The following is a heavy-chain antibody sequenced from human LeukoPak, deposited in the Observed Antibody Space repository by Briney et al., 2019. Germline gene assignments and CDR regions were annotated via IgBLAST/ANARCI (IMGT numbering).Heavy chain of an antibody. CDR3: ARARWILVNGFDP. Sequence: SETVSLTCSVSGGSISSGGYYWSWIRQHPGKGLEWIGYIYYSGSTYYNPSLKSRVTISVDTSKNQFSLKLSSVTAADTAVYYCARARWILVNGFDPWGQGTLVTVSS. CDR1: GGSISSGGYY. CDR2: IYYSGST. V-gene: IGHV4-31*03. J-gene: IGHJ5*02. D-gene: IGHD2-2*03.